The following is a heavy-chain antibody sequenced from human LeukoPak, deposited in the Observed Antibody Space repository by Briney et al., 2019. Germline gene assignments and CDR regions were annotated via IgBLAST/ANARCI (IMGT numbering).Heavy chain of an antibody. CDR1: GGSISSGSYY. Sequence: PSETPSLTCTVSGGSISSGSYYLSWIRQPAGKGLEWIGRIYTSGSTNYNPSLKSRVTISVDTSKNQFSLKLSSVTAADTAVYYCARDTGIAVAGTVENWGQGTLVTVSS. CDR2: IYTSGST. D-gene: IGHD6-19*01. V-gene: IGHV4-61*02. J-gene: IGHJ4*02. CDR3: ARDTGIAVAGTVEN.